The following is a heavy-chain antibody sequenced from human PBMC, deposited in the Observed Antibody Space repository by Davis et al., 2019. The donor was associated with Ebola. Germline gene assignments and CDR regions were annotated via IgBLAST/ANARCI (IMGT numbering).Heavy chain of an antibody. J-gene: IGHJ6*02. CDR2: IIPIFGTA. CDR1: GGTFSSYA. D-gene: IGHD6-6*01. CDR3: ASKEVAARFYYYGMDV. Sequence: SVKVSCKASGGTFSSYAISWVRQAPGQGLEWMGGIIPIFGTANYAQKFQGRVTITADESTSTAYMELSSLRSEDTAVYYCASKEVAARFYYYGMDVWGQGTTVTVSS. V-gene: IGHV1-69*13.